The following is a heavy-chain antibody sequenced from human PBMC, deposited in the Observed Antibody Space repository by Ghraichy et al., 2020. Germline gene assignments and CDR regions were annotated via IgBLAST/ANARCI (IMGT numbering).Heavy chain of an antibody. CDR2: TKNKANSYTT. D-gene: IGHD1-26*01. CDR3: ARWRSGSADY. Sequence: GGSLRLSCAVSGFTSSDHYLDWVRQAPGKGLEWVGRTKNKANSYTTEYAASVKGRFTISRDDSKNSMYLQMSSLKTEDTAVYYCARWRSGSADYWGQGTLVTVSS. J-gene: IGHJ4*02. CDR1: GFTSSDHY. V-gene: IGHV3-72*01.